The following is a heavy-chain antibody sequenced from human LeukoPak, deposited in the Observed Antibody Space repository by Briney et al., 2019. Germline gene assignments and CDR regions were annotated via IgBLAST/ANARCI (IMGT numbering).Heavy chain of an antibody. J-gene: IGHJ4*02. CDR1: GFTVSSSY. D-gene: IGHD5/OR15-5a*01. Sequence: GGSLRLSCAASGFTVSSSYMSWVRQAPGKGLEWVSVIYSGGSTYYADSVKGRFTISRDNSKNTLYVQMNSLRAEDTAVYYCARDVGVYYSDYWGQGALVTVSS. CDR3: ARDVGVYYSDY. V-gene: IGHV3-53*01. CDR2: IYSGGST.